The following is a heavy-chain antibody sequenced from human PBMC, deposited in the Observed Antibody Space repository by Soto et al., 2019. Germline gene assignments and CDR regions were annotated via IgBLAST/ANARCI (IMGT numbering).Heavy chain of an antibody. Sequence: SETLSLTCTVSGGSISSYYWSWIRQPPGKGLEWIGYIYYSGSTNYNPSLKSRVTISVDTSKNQFSLKLSSVTAADTAVYYCARGYSGSSHDPTEFDYWGQGTLVTVSS. J-gene: IGHJ4*02. CDR2: IYYSGST. V-gene: IGHV4-59*01. CDR3: ARGYSGSSHDPTEFDY. CDR1: GGSISSYY. D-gene: IGHD1-26*01.